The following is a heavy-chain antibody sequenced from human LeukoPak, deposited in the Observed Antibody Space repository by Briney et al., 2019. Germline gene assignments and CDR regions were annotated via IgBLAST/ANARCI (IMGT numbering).Heavy chain of an antibody. CDR3: ARGGYRYGDAFDY. CDR2: ISAYNGNT. J-gene: IGHJ4*02. D-gene: IGHD5-18*01. V-gene: IGHV1-18*01. Sequence: GASVTVSCKASGYTFTTYGISWVRQAPGQGLEWMGWISAYNGNTNYEKKLQGRLTMTTDTSTRTAYMELRSLRSDDTAVYYCARGGYRYGDAFDYWGQGTLVTVSS. CDR1: GYTFTTYG.